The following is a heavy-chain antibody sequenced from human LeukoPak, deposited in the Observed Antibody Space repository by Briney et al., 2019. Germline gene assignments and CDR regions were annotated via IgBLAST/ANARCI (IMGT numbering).Heavy chain of an antibody. D-gene: IGHD3-10*01. CDR1: GYIFTNYY. CDR2: INPSGGST. CDR3: ARDHGSAYYRAPRH. Sequence: ASVKVSCKASGYIFTNYYMHWVRQAPGQGLEWMGTINPSGGSTTYAQKFQGRVTMTRDTSTSIVYMELSSLRSEDTAVYYCARDHGSAYYRAPRHWGQGTLVTVSS. J-gene: IGHJ4*02. V-gene: IGHV1-46*01.